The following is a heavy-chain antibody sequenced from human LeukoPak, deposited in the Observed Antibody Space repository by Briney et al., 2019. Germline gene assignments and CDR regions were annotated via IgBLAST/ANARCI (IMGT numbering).Heavy chain of an antibody. CDR1: GFTFDDYA. CDR2: ISWNSGSI. CDR3: ARDRDILTGYDAFDI. Sequence: GGSLRLSCAASGFTFDDYAMHWVRQAPGKGLEWVSGISWNSGSIGYADSVKGRFTISRDNAKNSLYLQMNSLRSDDTAVYYCARDRDILTGYDAFDIWGQGTMVTVSS. D-gene: IGHD3-9*01. J-gene: IGHJ3*02. V-gene: IGHV3-9*01.